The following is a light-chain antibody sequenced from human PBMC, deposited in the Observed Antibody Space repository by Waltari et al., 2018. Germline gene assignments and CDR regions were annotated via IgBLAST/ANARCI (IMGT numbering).Light chain of an antibody. CDR1: RSVGSN. CDR2: DTS. CDR3: QQYNEWFPWT. J-gene: IGKJ1*01. Sequence: EIMMTQSPDTLSVSPGERATLSCRASRSVGSNLAWYQMKPGQAPRLLIFDTSTRATGIPGRFSGSGSGTDFTLTISSLQSEDFAIYYCQQYNEWFPWTF. V-gene: IGKV3-15*01.